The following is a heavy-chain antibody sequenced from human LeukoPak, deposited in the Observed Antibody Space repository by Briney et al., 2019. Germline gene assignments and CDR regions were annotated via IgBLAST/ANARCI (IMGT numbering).Heavy chain of an antibody. J-gene: IGHJ4*02. Sequence: PSETLSLTCTVSGGSISSYYWSCIRQPPGKGLEWVGYIYYGGSTNYNPSLKSRVTISVDTSKNQFSLKLSSVTAADTAVYYCARGAGATVFDYWGQGTLVTVSS. CDR3: ARGAGATVFDY. CDR2: IYYGGST. D-gene: IGHD6-19*01. V-gene: IGHV4-59*01. CDR1: GGSISSYY.